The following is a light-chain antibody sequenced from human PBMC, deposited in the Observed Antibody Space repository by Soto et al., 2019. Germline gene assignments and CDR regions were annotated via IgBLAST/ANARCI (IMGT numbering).Light chain of an antibody. V-gene: IGLV2-14*01. CDR3: SSYTSSSTNV. J-gene: IGLJ1*01. CDR1: SSDVGGYNY. Sequence: QSALTQPASVSGSPGQSITISCTGTSSDVGGYNYISWYQQHPGKAPKLMIYEVSNRPSGVSNRFSGSKSGNTAYLTISGLQAEDEADYYGSSYTSSSTNVFGTGTKLTVL. CDR2: EVS.